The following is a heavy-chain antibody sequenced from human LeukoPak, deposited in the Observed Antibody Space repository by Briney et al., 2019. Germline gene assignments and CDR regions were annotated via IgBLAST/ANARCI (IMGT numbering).Heavy chain of an antibody. J-gene: IGHJ4*02. Sequence: GGSLRLSCAASGFTFSSYWMHWVRQAPGKGLVWVSRINSDGSSTSYADSVKGRFTISRDNAKNTLYLQMNSLRAEDTAVYYCARIHYYDSSGYYEGEDYWGQGTLVTVSS. CDR3: ARIHYYDSSGYYEGEDY. CDR2: INSDGSST. CDR1: GFTFSSYW. V-gene: IGHV3-74*01. D-gene: IGHD3-22*01.